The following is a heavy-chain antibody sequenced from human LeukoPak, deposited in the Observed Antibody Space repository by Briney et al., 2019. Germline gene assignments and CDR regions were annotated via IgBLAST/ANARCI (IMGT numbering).Heavy chain of an antibody. V-gene: IGHV3-23*01. Sequence: GGSLRLSCGGFGFIVSGSYMRWVRQAPGKGLELVSVISASGSGTYYADSVKGRFTLSRDNSKNTVYLQMNSLRAEDTAVYYCVKGTYHDILTGFRNEGYYFDYWGRGTLVTVS. J-gene: IGHJ4*02. CDR1: GFIVSGSY. CDR3: VKGTYHDILTGFRNEGYYFDY. CDR2: ISASGSGT. D-gene: IGHD3-9*01.